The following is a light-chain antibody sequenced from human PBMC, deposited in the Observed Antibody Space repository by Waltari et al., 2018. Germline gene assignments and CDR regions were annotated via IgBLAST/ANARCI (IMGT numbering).Light chain of an antibody. CDR3: CSYAGGYTYV. CDR1: SSDVGGYNY. Sequence: QSALTQPRSVSGSPGQSVTIPCTGTSSDVGGYNYVSWYQQHPGKTPKVMLYDVNKRPSGVPDRFSGSKSGNTASLTISGLQAEDEADYYCCSYAGGYTYVFGTGTKVTVL. CDR2: DVN. V-gene: IGLV2-11*01. J-gene: IGLJ1*01.